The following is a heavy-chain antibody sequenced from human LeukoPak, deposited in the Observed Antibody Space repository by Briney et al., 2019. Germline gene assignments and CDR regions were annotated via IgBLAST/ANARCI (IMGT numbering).Heavy chain of an antibody. CDR3: ARARLTDYVWGRRTFDI. V-gene: IGHV3-48*04. Sequence: GGSLRLSCAASGFTFSSYSMNWVSQAPGKGLEWVSYISSSGSTIYYADSVKGRFTISRDNAKKSLYLQMNSLRAEDTAVYYCARARLTDYVWGRRTFDIWGQGTMVTISS. CDR1: GFTFSSYS. J-gene: IGHJ3*02. CDR2: ISSSGSTI. D-gene: IGHD3-16*01.